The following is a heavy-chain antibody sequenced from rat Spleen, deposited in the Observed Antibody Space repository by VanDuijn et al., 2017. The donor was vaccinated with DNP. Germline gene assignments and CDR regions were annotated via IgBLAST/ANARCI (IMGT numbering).Heavy chain of an antibody. V-gene: IGHV2S12*01. CDR1: GFSLTSYG. J-gene: IGHJ2*01. Sequence: QVQLKESGPGLVQPSQTLSLTCTVSGFSLTSYGVNWVRQPPGKGLEWIATISSGGSTFYNSALKSRLSISRVTSKSQVFLKMNSLQTEDTALYYCTRDLNYGGYFDYWGQGVMVTVSS. CDR2: ISSGGST. CDR3: TRDLNYGGYFDY. D-gene: IGHD1-11*01.